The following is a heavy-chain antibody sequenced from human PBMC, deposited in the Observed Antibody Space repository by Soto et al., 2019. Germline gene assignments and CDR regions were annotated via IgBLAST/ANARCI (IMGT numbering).Heavy chain of an antibody. V-gene: IGHV3-23*01. CDR1: GFAFSNFA. Sequence: EAQLLESGGGLVQPGGSLRLSCAASGFAFSNFAMSWVRQAPGKGLEWVSAIGSGSRGTHYAESVEDRFTISRGDSKNTLYLQLNSLTAADTAVYYCAAPRAAVPHTRYFDPWGQGTPVTVSP. CDR2: IGSGSRGT. J-gene: IGHJ5*02. CDR3: AAPRAAVPHTRYFDP. D-gene: IGHD6-13*01.